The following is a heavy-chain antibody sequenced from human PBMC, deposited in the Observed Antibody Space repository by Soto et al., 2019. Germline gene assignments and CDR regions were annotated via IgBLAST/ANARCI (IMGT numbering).Heavy chain of an antibody. J-gene: IGHJ6*02. CDR1: GGTFSSYA. D-gene: IGHD6-13*01. Sequence: GASVKVSCKASGGTFSSYAISWVRQAPGQGLEWMGGIIPIFGTANYAQKFQGRVTITADKSTSTAYMELSSLRSEDTAVYYCARGQGYRPRIAAAGKDYGMDVWGQGTTVTVSS. CDR2: IIPIFGTA. V-gene: IGHV1-69*06. CDR3: ARGQGYRPRIAAAGKDYGMDV.